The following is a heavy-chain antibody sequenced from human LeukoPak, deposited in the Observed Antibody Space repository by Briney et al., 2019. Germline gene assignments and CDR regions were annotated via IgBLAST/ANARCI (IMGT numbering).Heavy chain of an antibody. Sequence: SETLSLTCAIYGGSFSDYHWSWIRQPPGKGLEWIGEVNHSGTTNYNPSLKSRVTISGDTSKKQFSLKLGSLTAADTAVYYCARRPLNSGSYGGPPGLDYWGRGTLVTVS. CDR1: GGSFSDYH. CDR3: ARRPLNSGSYGGPPGLDY. V-gene: IGHV4-34*01. D-gene: IGHD1-26*01. J-gene: IGHJ4*02. CDR2: VNHSGTT.